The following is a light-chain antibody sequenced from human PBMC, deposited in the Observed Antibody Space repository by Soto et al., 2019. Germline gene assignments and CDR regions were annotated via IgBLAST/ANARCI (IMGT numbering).Light chain of an antibody. J-gene: IGLJ2*01. CDR1: KLGDKY. CDR2: QDS. V-gene: IGLV3-1*01. Sequence: YELTQPPSVSVSPGQTASITCSGDKLGDKYACWYQQKPGQSPVLVIYQDSKRPSGIPERFSGSNSGNTATLTISGTQAMDEADYYCQAWDSSTASFGGGTKLTVL. CDR3: QAWDSSTAS.